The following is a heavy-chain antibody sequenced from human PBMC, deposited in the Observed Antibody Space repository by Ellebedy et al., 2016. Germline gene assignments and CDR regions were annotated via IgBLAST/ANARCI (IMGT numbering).Heavy chain of an antibody. J-gene: IGHJ3*01. V-gene: IGHV4-59*02. CDR2: VFHTGTS. Sequence: SETLSLTCNISGGSVSSDYWNWIRRPPGEGLEWIGYVFHTGTSYYSPSLKSRVTMSVDTSKSQFSLGLTSVTAADTAVYYCAKWNGDWNAYDVWGQGTMVTVSS. CDR3: AKWNGDWNAYDV. CDR1: GGSVSSDY. D-gene: IGHD1-1*01.